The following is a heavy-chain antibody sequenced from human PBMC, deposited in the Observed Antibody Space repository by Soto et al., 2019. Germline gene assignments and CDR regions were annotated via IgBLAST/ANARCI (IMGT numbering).Heavy chain of an antibody. CDR2: INHSGST. D-gene: IGHD3-10*01. CDR3: ARAQTTMVRGVTHFDY. V-gene: IGHV4-34*01. J-gene: IGHJ4*02. Sequence: PSETLSLTCAVYGGSFSGYYWSWIRQPPGKGLEWIGEINHSGSTNYNPSLKSRVTISVDTSKNQFSLKLSSVTAADTAVYYCARAQTTMVRGVTHFDYWGQGTLVNVSS. CDR1: GGSFSGYY.